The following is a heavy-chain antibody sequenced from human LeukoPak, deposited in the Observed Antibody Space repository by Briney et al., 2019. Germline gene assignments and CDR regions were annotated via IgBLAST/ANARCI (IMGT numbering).Heavy chain of an antibody. J-gene: IGHJ4*02. Sequence: SVKVSCKASGGTFSSYAISWVRQAPGQGLEWMGRIIPIFGTANYAQKFQGRVTITTDESTSTAYMELSSLRSEDTAVYYCATVPTGGYYGSGSLDYWGQGTLVTVSS. D-gene: IGHD3-10*01. CDR1: GGTFSSYA. CDR2: IIPIFGTA. V-gene: IGHV1-69*05. CDR3: ATVPTGGYYGSGSLDY.